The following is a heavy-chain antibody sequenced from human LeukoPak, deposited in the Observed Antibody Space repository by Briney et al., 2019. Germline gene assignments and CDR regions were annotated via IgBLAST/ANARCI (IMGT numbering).Heavy chain of an antibody. J-gene: IGHJ3*02. Sequence: SETLSLTCTVSGGYISSSSYYWGWIRQPPGKGLEWIGSIYYSGSTYYNPSLKSRVTISVDTSKNQFSLKLSSVTAADTAVYYCASNTMVRGVIGAFDIWGQGTMVTVSS. D-gene: IGHD3-10*01. V-gene: IGHV4-39*01. CDR2: IYYSGST. CDR3: ASNTMVRGVIGAFDI. CDR1: GGYISSSSYY.